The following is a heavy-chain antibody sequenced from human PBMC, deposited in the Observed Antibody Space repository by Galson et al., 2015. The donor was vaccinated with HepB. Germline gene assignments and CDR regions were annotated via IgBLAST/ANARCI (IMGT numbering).Heavy chain of an antibody. J-gene: IGHJ3*02. CDR3: ARSSADRWGSAFDS. CDR1: GFTFNTYR. D-gene: IGHD2-21*01. CDR2: IVGSGDET. V-gene: IGHV3-23*01. Sequence: SLRLSCAASGFTFNTYRMSWVRQAPGKGLEWISSIVGSGDETGHADAVKGRFTISRDNSKKTLTLQMNSLRVEDTAVYYCARSSADRWGSAFDSWGQGTMVTVSS.